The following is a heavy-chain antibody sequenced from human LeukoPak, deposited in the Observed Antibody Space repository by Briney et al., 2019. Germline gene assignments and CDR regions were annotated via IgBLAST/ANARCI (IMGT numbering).Heavy chain of an antibody. Sequence: ASVKVSCKTSGYSFTDYYIHWVRQAPGQGLEWMGWINTKSGRTSSARKFQGRVTMTRDPSVTTVYMDFAWLTSDDTAIYFCARADFIDAGPYLIGPWGQGTLVTVSS. D-gene: IGHD3-3*01. CDR3: ARADFIDAGPYLIGP. CDR2: INTKSGRT. J-gene: IGHJ5*02. V-gene: IGHV1-2*02. CDR1: GYSFTDYY.